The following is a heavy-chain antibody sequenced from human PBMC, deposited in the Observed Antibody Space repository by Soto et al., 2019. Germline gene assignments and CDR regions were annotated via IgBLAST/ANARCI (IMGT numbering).Heavy chain of an antibody. J-gene: IGHJ6*02. CDR2: IICSGDNT. CDR3: ARDFVVGGPTINYYYGMDV. V-gene: IGHV3-23*01. Sequence: GGSLRLSCAASGFTFISYAMAWVRQAPGKGLEWLSSIICSGDNTYYADSVKGRFTISRDNSKNTLYLQMNSLGAEDTAVYYCARDFVVGGPTINYYYGMDVWGQGTTVTVSS. CDR1: GFTFISYA. D-gene: IGHD1-26*01.